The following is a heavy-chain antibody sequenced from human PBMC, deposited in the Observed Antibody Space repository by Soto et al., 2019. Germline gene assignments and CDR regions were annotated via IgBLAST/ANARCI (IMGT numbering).Heavy chain of an antibody. CDR3: ARERARDYYDSSGYYYFDY. V-gene: IGHV4-61*01. J-gene: IGHJ4*02. D-gene: IGHD3-22*01. CDR1: GGSVSSGSYY. Sequence: SSETLSLTCTVSGGSVSSGSYYWSWIRQPPGKGLEWIGYIYYSGSTNYNPSLKSRVTISVDTSKNQFSLKLSSVTAADTAVYYCARERARDYYDSSGYYYFDYWGQGTLVTVSS. CDR2: IYYSGST.